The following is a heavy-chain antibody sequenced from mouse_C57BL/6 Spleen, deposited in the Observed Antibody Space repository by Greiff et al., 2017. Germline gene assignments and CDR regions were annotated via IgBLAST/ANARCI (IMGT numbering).Heavy chain of an antibody. CDR1: GFTFSDFY. D-gene: IGHD5-1*01. Sequence: EVQRVESGGGLVQSGRSLRLSCATSGFTFSDFYMEWVRQGPGQGLEWIAASRHEANDYTTEYSVSVKGRFIVSRDTSQSILYLQMNALRAEDTAIYYCARDAREYAGIFDYWGQGTTLTVSS. CDR2: SRHEANDYTT. CDR3: ARDAREYAGIFDY. V-gene: IGHV7-1*01. J-gene: IGHJ2*01.